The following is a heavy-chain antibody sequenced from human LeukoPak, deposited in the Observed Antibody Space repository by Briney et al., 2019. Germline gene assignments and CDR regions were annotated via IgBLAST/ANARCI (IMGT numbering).Heavy chain of an antibody. V-gene: IGHV4-59*01. CDR3: ARDISDWNYFDY. Sequence: SETLSLTCTVSGGSISSYYWSWIRQPPGKGLEWIGYIYYSGSTNYNPSLKSRVTISVDTSKNQFSLKLGSVTAADTAVYYCARDISDWNYFDYWGQGTLVTVSS. J-gene: IGHJ4*02. CDR1: GGSISSYY. CDR2: IYYSGST. D-gene: IGHD2-21*02.